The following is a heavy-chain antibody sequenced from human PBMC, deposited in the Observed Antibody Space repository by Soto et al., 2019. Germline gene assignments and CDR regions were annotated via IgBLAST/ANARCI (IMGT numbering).Heavy chain of an antibody. J-gene: IGHJ4*02. D-gene: IGHD3-3*01. CDR2: IYGDDDK. Sequence: QITLNESGPTVVRPTETLTLTCRFSGFSLTTRGVGVGWIRQSPGKAPEWLALIYGDDDKRYSASLKSRLTITKDTSKNQVVLTVSDLDPTDTATYYCAHRVLRAVFGLVTTTAIYFDFWGQGTPVAVSS. CDR1: GFSLTTRGVG. CDR3: AHRVLRAVFGLVTTTAIYFDF. V-gene: IGHV2-5*02.